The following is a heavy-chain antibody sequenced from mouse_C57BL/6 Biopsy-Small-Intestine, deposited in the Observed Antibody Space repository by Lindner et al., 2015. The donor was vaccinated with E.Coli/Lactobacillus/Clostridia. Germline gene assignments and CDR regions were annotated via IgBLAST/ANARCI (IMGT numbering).Heavy chain of an antibody. D-gene: IGHD2-3*01. V-gene: IGHV1-82*01. Sequence: VQLQESGPELVNPGASVKISCKASGYAFSSSWMNWVKQRPGKGLEWIGRIYPGDGDTNYNGKFKGKVTLTADKSSSTAYMQLSSLTSEDSAVFFCAKERLDGLFDYWGQGTTLTVSS. CDR3: AKERLDGLFDY. CDR1: GYAFSSSW. J-gene: IGHJ2*01. CDR2: IYPGDGDT.